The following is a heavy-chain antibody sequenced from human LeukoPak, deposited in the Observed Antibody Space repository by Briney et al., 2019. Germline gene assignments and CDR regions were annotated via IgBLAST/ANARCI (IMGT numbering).Heavy chain of an antibody. J-gene: IGHJ5*02. D-gene: IGHD6-13*01. CDR1: GDSITTNSW. CDR3: ARGLAFGEGRQLVHNWFDP. V-gene: IGHV4-4*02. CDR2: IYYSGST. Sequence: PSETLSLTCAVSGDSITTNSWWSWVRQSPGKGLEWIGSIYYSGSTYYNPSLKSRVTISVDTSKNQFSLKLSSVTAADTAVYYCARGLAFGEGRQLVHNWFDPWGQGTLVTVSS.